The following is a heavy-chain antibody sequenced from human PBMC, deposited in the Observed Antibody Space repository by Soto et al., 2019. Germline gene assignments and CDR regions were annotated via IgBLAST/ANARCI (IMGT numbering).Heavy chain of an antibody. CDR3: ARGAVGLYYYGMDV. Sequence: GGSLRLSCAASGFTFSRYGMNWVRQAPGKGLEWVAYISSSSSTIYYADSVKGRFTISRDNAKNSLYLQMNSLRDEDAAVYYCARGAVGLYYYGMDVWGQGTTVTVSS. CDR2: ISSSSSTI. V-gene: IGHV3-48*02. CDR1: GFTFSRYG. J-gene: IGHJ6*02. D-gene: IGHD1-26*01.